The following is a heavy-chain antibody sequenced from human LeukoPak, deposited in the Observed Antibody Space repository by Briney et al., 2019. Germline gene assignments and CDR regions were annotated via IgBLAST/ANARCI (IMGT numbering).Heavy chain of an antibody. CDR1: GGSISSSNW. V-gene: IGHV4-4*02. J-gene: IGHJ6*03. D-gene: IGHD1-1*01. CDR3: ARVPGTTWGNYYYYMDV. CDR2: IYHSGST. Sequence: SEALSLTCAVSGGSISSSNWWSWVRQPPGKGLEWIGEIYHSGSTNYNPSLKSRVTMSVDTSKNQFSLKLSSVTAADTAVYYCARVPGTTWGNYYYYMDVWGKGTTVTVSS.